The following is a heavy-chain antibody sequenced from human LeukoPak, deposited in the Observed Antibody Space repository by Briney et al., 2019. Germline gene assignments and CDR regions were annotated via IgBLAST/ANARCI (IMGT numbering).Heavy chain of an antibody. D-gene: IGHD4-23*01. V-gene: IGHV3-66*01. CDR2: IYSGGST. Sequence: GGSLRLSCAASGFTVSSNYMSWVRQAPGKGLEWVSVIYSGGSTYYADSVKGRFTISRDNSKNTLYLQMNSLRAGDTAVYYCARDADWVTDGMDVWGQGTTVTVSS. CDR1: GFTVSSNY. CDR3: ARDADWVTDGMDV. J-gene: IGHJ6*02.